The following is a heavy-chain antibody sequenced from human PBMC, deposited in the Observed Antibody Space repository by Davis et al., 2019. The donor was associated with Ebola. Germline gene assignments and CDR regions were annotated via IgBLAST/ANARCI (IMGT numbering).Heavy chain of an antibody. V-gene: IGHV4-39*01. D-gene: IGHD3-3*01. CDR3: LGWSGLWYFDL. CDR2: IYYSGST. Sequence: MPAGSLRLSCTLSGGSISSSSYYWGWIRQPPGKGLEWIGSIYYSGSTYYNPSLKSRVTISVDTSKNQFSLKLSSVTAADTAVYYCLGWSGLWYFDLWGRGTLVTVSS. CDR1: GGSISSSSYY. J-gene: IGHJ2*01.